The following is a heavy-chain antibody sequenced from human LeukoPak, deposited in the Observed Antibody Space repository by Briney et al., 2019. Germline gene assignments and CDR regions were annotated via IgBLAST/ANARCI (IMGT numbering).Heavy chain of an antibody. CDR2: IYYSGST. Sequence: PSETLSLTCTVSGGSISSYYWSWIRQPPGKGLEWIGYIYYSGSTNYNPSLKSRVTISVDTSKNQFSLKLSSVTAADTAVYYCARGGYYYGSGRNYYFDYWGQGTLVTVSS. CDR1: GGSISSYY. D-gene: IGHD3-10*01. V-gene: IGHV4-59*01. CDR3: ARGGYYYGSGRNYYFDY. J-gene: IGHJ4*02.